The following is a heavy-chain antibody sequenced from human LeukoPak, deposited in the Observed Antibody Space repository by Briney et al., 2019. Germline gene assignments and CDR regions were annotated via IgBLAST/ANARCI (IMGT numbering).Heavy chain of an antibody. J-gene: IGHJ6*02. Sequence: ASVKVSCKASGYTFTSYAMHWVRQAPGQRLEWMGWINAGNGNTKYSQKFQGRVTITRDTSASTAYMELSSLRSEDTAVYYCASNWNDVRYYYYYGMGVWGQGTTVTVSS. CDR2: INAGNGNT. CDR3: ASNWNDVRYYYYYGMGV. D-gene: IGHD1-1*01. V-gene: IGHV1-3*01. CDR1: GYTFTSYA.